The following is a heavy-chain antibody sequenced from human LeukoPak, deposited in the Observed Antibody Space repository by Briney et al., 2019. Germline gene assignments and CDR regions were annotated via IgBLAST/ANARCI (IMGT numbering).Heavy chain of an antibody. CDR1: GYTFTSYY. CDR2: INPSGGST. J-gene: IGHJ6*03. V-gene: IGHV1-46*01. Sequence: ASVKVSCKASGYTFTSYYMHWVRQAPGQGLEWMGIINPSGGSTSYAQKFQGRVTMTRDTSTSTVYMELSSLRSEDTAVYYCARQFQSIAARPYSNYYYYYMDVWGKGTTVTVSS. D-gene: IGHD6-6*01. CDR3: ARQFQSIAARPYSNYYYYYMDV.